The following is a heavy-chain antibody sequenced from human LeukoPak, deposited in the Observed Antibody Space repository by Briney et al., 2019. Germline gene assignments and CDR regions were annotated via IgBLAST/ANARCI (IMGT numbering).Heavy chain of an antibody. Sequence: SETLSLTCTVAGGSISSYYWSWVRQPAGKGLEWLGRIYTSGSTNYNPSLKSRVTMSVDTSKNQFSLKLSSVTAADTAVYYCAREGSYGDLYFDYWGQGTLVTVSS. CDR3: AREGSYGDLYFDY. CDR1: GGSISSYY. CDR2: IYTSGST. V-gene: IGHV4-4*07. D-gene: IGHD4-17*01. J-gene: IGHJ4*02.